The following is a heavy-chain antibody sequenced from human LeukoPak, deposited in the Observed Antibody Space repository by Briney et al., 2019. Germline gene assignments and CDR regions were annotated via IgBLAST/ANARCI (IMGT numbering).Heavy chain of an antibody. CDR3: ARLTLRYYFDY. V-gene: IGHV4-39*01. CDR2: IYYSGST. D-gene: IGHD3-10*01. CDR1: GGSISSSSYY. Sequence: SETLSLTCTVSGGSISSSSYYWGWIRQPPGKGLEWIGSIYYSGSTYYNPSLKSRVTISVDTSKNQFSLKLSSVTAADTAVYYCARLTLRYYFDYWGQGTLVTVSS. J-gene: IGHJ4*02.